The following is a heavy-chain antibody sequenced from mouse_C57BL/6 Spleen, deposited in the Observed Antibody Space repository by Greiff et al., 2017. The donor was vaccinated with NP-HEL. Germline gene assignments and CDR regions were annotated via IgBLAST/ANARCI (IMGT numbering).Heavy chain of an antibody. V-gene: IGHV1-55*01. CDR3: ARDDYGYYVFDY. Sequence: QVQLQQPGAELVKPGASVKMSCKASGYTFTSYWITWVKQRPGQGLEWIGDIYPGSGSTNYNEKFKSKATLTVDTSSSTAYMQLSSLTSEDSAVYYCARDDYGYYVFDYWGQGTTLTVSS. J-gene: IGHJ2*01. CDR1: GYTFTSYW. CDR2: IYPGSGST. D-gene: IGHD2-3*01.